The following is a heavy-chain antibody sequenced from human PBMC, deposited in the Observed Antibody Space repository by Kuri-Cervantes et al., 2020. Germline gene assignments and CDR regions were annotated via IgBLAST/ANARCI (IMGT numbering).Heavy chain of an antibody. V-gene: IGHV3-30*14. Sequence: GGSLRLSCAASGFTFRSYAMHWVRQAPGKGLEWVAVISYDGSNKYYADSVKGRFTISRDNSKNTLYLQMNSLRAEDTAVYYCARGGVEWDYDSSGESYYFDYWGQGTLVTVSS. J-gene: IGHJ4*02. CDR2: ISYDGSNK. D-gene: IGHD3-22*01. CDR1: GFTFRSYA. CDR3: ARGGVEWDYDSSGESYYFDY.